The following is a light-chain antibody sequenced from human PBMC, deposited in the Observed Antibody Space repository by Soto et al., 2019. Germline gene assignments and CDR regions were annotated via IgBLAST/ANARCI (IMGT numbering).Light chain of an antibody. CDR1: QRISRV. V-gene: IGKV1-5*03. Sequence: SRMNQSSSTMCGSXGDRVTNSCRASQRISRVLAWYQQNRGKAPKVXXYKASSLESGGPSSFSGSGSGTDFTRTISSLEPEDFAVYYGQKRKNWQVTFGQGTRLEI. J-gene: IGKJ5*01. CDR3: QKRKNWQVT. CDR2: KAS.